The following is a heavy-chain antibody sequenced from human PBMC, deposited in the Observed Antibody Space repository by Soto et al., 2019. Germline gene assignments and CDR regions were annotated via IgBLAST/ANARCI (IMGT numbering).Heavy chain of an antibody. CDR2: FDPEDGET. CDR1: GYTLTELS. Sequence: ASVKVSCKVSGYTLTELSMHWVRQAPGKGLEWMGGFDPEDGETIYAQKFQGRVTMTEDTSTDTAYMELSSLRSEDTAVYYCATLDYRNYGMDVWGQGTTVTVSS. D-gene: IGHD4-4*01. CDR3: ATLDYRNYGMDV. J-gene: IGHJ6*02. V-gene: IGHV1-24*01.